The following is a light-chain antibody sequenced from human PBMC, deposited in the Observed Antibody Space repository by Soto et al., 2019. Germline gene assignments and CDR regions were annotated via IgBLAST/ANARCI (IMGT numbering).Light chain of an antibody. CDR2: GAS. J-gene: IGKJ1*01. CDR1: QSVSSN. CDR3: QQYNNWTPWT. Sequence: EIVMTQSPATLSVSPGDTATLSCRASQSVSSNLAWYQQKPGQAPRLLISGASTRATGIPARFSGSGSGTEITLTISSLKSEDVAVYYCQQYNNWTPWTFGQGTKVEIK. V-gene: IGKV3-15*01.